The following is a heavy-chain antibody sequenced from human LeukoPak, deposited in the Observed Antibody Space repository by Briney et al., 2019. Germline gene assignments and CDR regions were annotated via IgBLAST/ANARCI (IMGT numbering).Heavy chain of an antibody. CDR2: IRVYNGNA. Sequence: ASLNVSFKPSGYTFLNYGINWLRQAPGKGVEGLEWMGWIRVYNGNANYAQKFQGRVTMTADTSTSTVYMELRSLRSDDTAVYYCVRGADWFDPWGQGTLVTVSS. J-gene: IGHJ5*02. V-gene: IGHV1-18*04. CDR3: VRGADWFDP. CDR1: GYTFLNYG.